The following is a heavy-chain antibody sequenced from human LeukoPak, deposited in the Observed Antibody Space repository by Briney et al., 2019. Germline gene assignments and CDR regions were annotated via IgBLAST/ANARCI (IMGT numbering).Heavy chain of an antibody. Sequence: GGSLRLSCAASGFTFSSYAMSWVRQAPGKGLEWVSAISGSGGSTYYADSVKGRFTISRDTSKNTLYLQMNSLRAEDTAVYYCSKGDGFNYFLIDHWGQGTLVTVS. CDR2: ISGSGGST. V-gene: IGHV3-23*01. CDR3: SKGDGFNYFLIDH. D-gene: IGHD5-24*01. J-gene: IGHJ5*02. CDR1: GFTFSSYA.